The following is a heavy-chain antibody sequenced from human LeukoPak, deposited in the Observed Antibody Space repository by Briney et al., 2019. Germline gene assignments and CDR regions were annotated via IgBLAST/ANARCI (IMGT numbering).Heavy chain of an antibody. V-gene: IGHV1-18*01. CDR1: GYTFTSYG. CDR2: ISAYNGNT. Sequence: ASMKVSRKASGYTFTSYGISWVRQAPGQGLEWMGWISAYNGNTNYAQKFQGRVTMTRDTSISTAYMELSRLRSDDTAVYYCARSRYCSSTSCYSFDYWGQGTLVTVSS. CDR3: ARSRYCSSTSCYSFDY. J-gene: IGHJ4*02. D-gene: IGHD2-2*01.